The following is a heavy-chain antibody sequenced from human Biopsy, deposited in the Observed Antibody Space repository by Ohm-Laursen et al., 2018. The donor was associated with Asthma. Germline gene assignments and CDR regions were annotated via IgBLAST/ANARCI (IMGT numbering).Heavy chain of an antibody. CDR2: ISWDARCT. CDR1: GCRYVDYI. Sequence: GSLRLSCAHSGCRYVDYILVWVGQPPAKGMQWVALISWDARCTHYADSVKGRFTVSRDNSKNSLYLQMNSLKPEDSGLYYCSKALVPADLTSWFVPWGQGTLVTVSS. J-gene: IGHJ5*02. D-gene: IGHD5-18*01. V-gene: IGHV3-43*01. CDR3: SKALVPADLTSWFVP.